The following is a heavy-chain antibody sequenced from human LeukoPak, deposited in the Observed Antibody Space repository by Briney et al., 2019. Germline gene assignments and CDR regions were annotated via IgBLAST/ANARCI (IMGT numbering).Heavy chain of an antibody. V-gene: IGHV4-34*01. Sequence: SETLSLTCAVYGGSFSGYYWSWIRQPPGKGLEWIGEINHSGSTNYNPSLKSRVTISVDTSMNQFSLKLSSVTAADTAVYYCARHRRKTYDSSGYYYFDYWGQGTLVTVSS. CDR3: ARHRRKTYDSSGYYYFDY. D-gene: IGHD3-22*01. CDR2: INHSGST. CDR1: GGSFSGYY. J-gene: IGHJ4*02.